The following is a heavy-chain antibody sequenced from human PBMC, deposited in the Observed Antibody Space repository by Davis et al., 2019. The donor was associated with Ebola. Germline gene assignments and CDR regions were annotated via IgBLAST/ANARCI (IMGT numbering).Heavy chain of an antibody. J-gene: IGHJ6*02. D-gene: IGHD2-2*01. Sequence: ASVKVSCKASGYTFTSYGISWVRQAPGQGLEWMGWISAYNGNTNYAQKLQGRVTMTTDTSTSTAYMELRSLRSEDTAVYYCAREERSTPYYYYGMDVWGQGTTVTVSS. CDR1: GYTFTSYG. V-gene: IGHV1-18*01. CDR3: AREERSTPYYYYGMDV. CDR2: ISAYNGNT.